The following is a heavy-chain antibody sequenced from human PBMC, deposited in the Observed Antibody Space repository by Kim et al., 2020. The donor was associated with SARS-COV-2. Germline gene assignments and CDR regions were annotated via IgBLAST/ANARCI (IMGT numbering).Heavy chain of an antibody. CDR1: GGSISSSSYY. Sequence: SETLSLTCTVSGGSISSSSYYWGWIRQPPGKGLEWIGSIYYSGSTYYNPSLKSRVTISVDTSKNQFSLKLSSVTAADMAVYYCARQLAMSDIVVVPADPRDDNWFDPWGQGTLVTVSS. J-gene: IGHJ5*02. V-gene: IGHV4-39*01. D-gene: IGHD2-2*01. CDR2: IYYSGST. CDR3: ARQLAMSDIVVVPADPRDDNWFDP.